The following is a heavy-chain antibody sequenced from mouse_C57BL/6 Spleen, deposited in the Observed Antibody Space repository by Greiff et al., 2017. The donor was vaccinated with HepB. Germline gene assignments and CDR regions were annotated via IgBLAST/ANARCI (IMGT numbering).Heavy chain of an antibody. J-gene: IGHJ2*01. CDR2: IYPRSGNT. Sequence: LVESGAELARPGASVKLSCKASGYTFTSYGISWVKQRTGQGLEWIGEIYPRSGNTYYNEKFKGKATLTADKSSSTAYMELRSLTSEDSAVYFCARTGGSTMDYWGQGTTLTVSS. CDR3: ARTGGSTMDY. CDR1: GYTFTSYG. V-gene: IGHV1-81*01. D-gene: IGHD2-1*01.